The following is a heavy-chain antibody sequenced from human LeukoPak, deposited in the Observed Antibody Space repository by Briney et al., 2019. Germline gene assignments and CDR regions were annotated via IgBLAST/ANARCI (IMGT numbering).Heavy chain of an antibody. CDR1: GYTFTSYY. D-gene: IGHD3-22*01. J-gene: IGHJ3*02. Sequence: SVKVSCKASGYTFTSYYMHWVRQAPGQGLEWMGGIIPIFGTANYAQKFQGRVTITADESTSTAYMELSSLRSEDTAVYYCARRPYYYDSSGYRDAFDIWGQGTMVTVSS. CDR2: IIPIFGTA. V-gene: IGHV1-69*13. CDR3: ARRPYYYDSSGYRDAFDI.